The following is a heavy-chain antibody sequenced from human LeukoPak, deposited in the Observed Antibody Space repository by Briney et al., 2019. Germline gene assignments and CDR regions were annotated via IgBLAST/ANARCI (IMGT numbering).Heavy chain of an antibody. CDR1: GGSISSGGYS. V-gene: IGHV4-30-2*01. J-gene: IGHJ5*02. Sequence: SQTLSLTCAVSGGSISSGGYSWSWIRRPPGKGLEWIGYIYHSGSTYYNPSLKSRVTIAVDRSKNQFSLKLSSVTAADTAVYYCARAYYYDSSGYYSNWFDPWGQGTLVTVSS. CDR3: ARAYYYDSSGYYSNWFDP. CDR2: IYHSGST. D-gene: IGHD3-22*01.